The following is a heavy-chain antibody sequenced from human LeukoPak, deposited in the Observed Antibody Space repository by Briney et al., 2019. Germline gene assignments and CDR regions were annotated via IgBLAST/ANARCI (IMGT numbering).Heavy chain of an antibody. J-gene: IGHJ5*02. CDR1: GGSISSGGYY. CDR2: IYYSGST. CDR3: ASLQGFLSLSWFDP. V-gene: IGHV4-39*01. Sequence: SQTLSLTCTVSGGSISSGGYYWGWIRQPPGKGLEWIGSIYYSGSTYYNPSLKSRVTISVDTSKNQFSLKLSSVTAADTAVYYCASLQGFLSLSWFDPWGQGTLVTVSS. D-gene: IGHD3-3*01.